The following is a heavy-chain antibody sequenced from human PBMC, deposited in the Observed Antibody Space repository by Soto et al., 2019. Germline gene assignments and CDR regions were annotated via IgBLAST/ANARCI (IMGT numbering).Heavy chain of an antibody. D-gene: IGHD6-13*01. CDR3: AKLYSSGWYRRKLTY. V-gene: IGHV3-23*01. Sequence: GSLRLSCAASGFTFSSYAMSWVRQAPGKGLEWVSAISGSGGSTYYADSVKGRFTISRDNSKNTLYLQMNSLRAEDTAVYYCAKLYSSGWYRRKLTYWRQGTLVTFSS. CDR1: GFTFSSYA. J-gene: IGHJ4*02. CDR2: ISGSGGST.